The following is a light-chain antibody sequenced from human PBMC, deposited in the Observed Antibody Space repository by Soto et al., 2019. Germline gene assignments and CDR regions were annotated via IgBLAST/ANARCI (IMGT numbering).Light chain of an antibody. CDR1: QSVSRK. CDR3: QQYGSSGT. J-gene: IGKJ1*01. V-gene: IGKV3-15*01. CDR2: DTS. Sequence: EILMTQSPATVSVSPGERATLSCRASQSVSRKLAWYQHKPGQAPRLLIYDTSTRATSFPARFSGSGSGTDFTLTISRLEPEDFAVYYCQQYGSSGTFGQGTKVDIK.